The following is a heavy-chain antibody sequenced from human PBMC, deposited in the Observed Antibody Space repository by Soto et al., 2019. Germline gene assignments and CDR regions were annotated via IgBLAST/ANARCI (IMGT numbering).Heavy chain of an antibody. D-gene: IGHD3-16*02. V-gene: IGHV3-33*01. CDR2: IWYDGSNK. J-gene: IGHJ6*02. CDR3: ARDRYEVSGGMDV. CDR1: GFTFSSYG. Sequence: VQLVESGGGVVQPGRSLRLSCAASGFTFSSYGMHWVRQAPSKGLEWVAVIWYDGSNKYYADSVKGRFTISRDNSKNTLYLQMNSLRAEDTAVYYCARDRYEVSGGMDVWGQGTTVTVSS.